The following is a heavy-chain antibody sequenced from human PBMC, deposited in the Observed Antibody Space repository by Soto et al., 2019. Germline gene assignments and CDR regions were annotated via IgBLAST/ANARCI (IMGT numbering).Heavy chain of an antibody. CDR3: ARESPGYYVSDY. CDR1: GYTFTSYD. D-gene: IGHD3-22*01. V-gene: IGHV1-8*01. CDR2: MNPNSGNT. Sequence: GASVKVSCKASGYTFTSYDINWVRQATGQGLEWMGWMNPNSGNTGYAQKFQGRVTMTRNTSISTAYMELSSLRSEDTAVYYCARESPGYYVSDYWGQGTLVTVS. J-gene: IGHJ4*02.